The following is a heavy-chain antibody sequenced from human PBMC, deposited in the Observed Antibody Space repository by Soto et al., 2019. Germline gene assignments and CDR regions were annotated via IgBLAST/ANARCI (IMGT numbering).Heavy chain of an antibody. J-gene: IGHJ5*01. CDR2: VSYSGST. Sequence: QVQLQESGPGRVEPSETLSLTCTVSGDSVNSGNFYGNWIRQSPGKGLEWIGYVSYSGSTKYNPSLKSRVTMWLDTSNNPFSLMLSPVTAADTAIYYCARALDSDFCWFESWGRGTLVTVSS. CDR1: GDSVNSGNFY. D-gene: IGHD3-3*01. V-gene: IGHV4-61*01. CDR3: ARALDSDFCWFES.